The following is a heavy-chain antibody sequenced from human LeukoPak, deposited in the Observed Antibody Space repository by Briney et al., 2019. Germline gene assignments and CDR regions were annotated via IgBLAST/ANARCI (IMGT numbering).Heavy chain of an antibody. J-gene: IGHJ6*02. CDR2: INPNSGGT. CDR3: AREVAAAGTLTIYYYYGMDV. Sequence: GASVKVSCKASGYTFTGYYMHWVRQAPGQGLEWMGWINPNSGGTNYAQKFQGRVTMTRDTSISTAYMELSRLRSDDTAVYYCAREVAAAGTLTIYYYYGMDVWGQGTTVTVSS. CDR1: GYTFTGYY. V-gene: IGHV1-2*02. D-gene: IGHD6-13*01.